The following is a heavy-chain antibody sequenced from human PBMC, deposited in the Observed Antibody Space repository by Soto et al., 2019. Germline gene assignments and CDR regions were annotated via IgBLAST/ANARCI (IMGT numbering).Heavy chain of an antibody. V-gene: IGHV3-23*01. CDR1: GFTFSNYA. J-gene: IGHJ4*02. CDR3: VKGSGSSRPYYFDY. CDR2: ISDSDGTT. D-gene: IGHD6-13*01. Sequence: VGSLRLSCVAFGFTFSNYAMTWVRQPPGEGLEWVSVISDSDGTTSYADSVKGRFTISRDNSKNTLYLQMNSLRAEDTAVYYCVKGSGSSRPYYFDYWGQGTPVTVSS.